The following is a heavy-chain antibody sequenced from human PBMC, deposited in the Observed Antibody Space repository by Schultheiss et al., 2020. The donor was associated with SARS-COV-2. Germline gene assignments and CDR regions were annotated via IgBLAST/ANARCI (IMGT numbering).Heavy chain of an antibody. CDR1: GGSISSSNW. V-gene: IGHV4-4*02. CDR3: ARNVWGPKIDL. D-gene: IGHD1-26*01. Sequence: SETLSLTCTVSGGSISSSNWWSWVRQPPGKGLEWIGQVFYSGNTDYNPSLRSRVTISLDTSKNQFSLKLSSVTAADTAVYYCARNVWGPKIDLWGQGTLVTVSS. J-gene: IGHJ5*02. CDR2: VFYSGNT.